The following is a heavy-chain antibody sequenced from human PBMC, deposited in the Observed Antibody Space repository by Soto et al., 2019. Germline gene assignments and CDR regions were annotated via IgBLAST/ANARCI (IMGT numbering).Heavy chain of an antibody. CDR3: TTDLWRIAVVVGSTGYFNP. CDR1: GFTFSSFG. J-gene: IGHJ5*02. D-gene: IGHD2-15*01. V-gene: IGHV3-15*01. Sequence: GGSLRLSCTASGFTFSSFGMAWVRQAPGKGLDWVGRIKSKSDGGTTEYAAPVRGRFTISRDDSKNTLYLQMNSLKTEDTAVYYCTTDLWRIAVVVGSTGYFNPWGQGTPVTVS. CDR2: IKSKSDGGTT.